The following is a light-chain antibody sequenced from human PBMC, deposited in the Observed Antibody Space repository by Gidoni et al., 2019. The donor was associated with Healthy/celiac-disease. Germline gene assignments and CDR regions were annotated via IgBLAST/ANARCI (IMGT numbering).Light chain of an antibody. CDR3: QQSYSTPMYT. Sequence: DIQMTQSPSSLSASVGDRVTITCRASQSISSYLNWYQQKPGKAPKLLIYAASSLQSGVPSRFSGSGAGTEFTLTISSLQPEDFATYYCQQSYSTPMYTFGQXTKLEIK. J-gene: IGKJ2*01. V-gene: IGKV1-39*01. CDR1: QSISSY. CDR2: AAS.